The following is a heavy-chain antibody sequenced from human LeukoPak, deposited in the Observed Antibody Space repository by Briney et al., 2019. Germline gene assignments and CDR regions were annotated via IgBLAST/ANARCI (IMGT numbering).Heavy chain of an antibody. V-gene: IGHV3-23*01. CDR3: ARPTVPIDY. CDR2: ISASGGST. CDR1: GFTFSTFV. Sequence: GGSLRLSCAASGFTFSTFVMSGVRQAPGKGPEWVSGISASGGSTYYADSVKGRFTISRDNSKDTLYLQMKSLRAEDTALYYCARPTVPIDYWGQGTLVTVSS. D-gene: IGHD4-17*01. J-gene: IGHJ4*02.